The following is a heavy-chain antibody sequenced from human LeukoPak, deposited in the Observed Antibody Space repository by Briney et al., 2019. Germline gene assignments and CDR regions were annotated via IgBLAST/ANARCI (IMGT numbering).Heavy chain of an antibody. Sequence: GGSLRLSCAASGFAFSSYGMHWVRQAPGKGLEWVAVIWYDGSNKYYADSVKGRFTISRDNSKNTLYLQMNSLRAEDTAVYYCARDPYSGSGPYFDYWGQGTLGTVSS. V-gene: IGHV3-33*01. CDR3: ARDPYSGSGPYFDY. CDR1: GFAFSSYG. D-gene: IGHD1-26*01. CDR2: IWYDGSNK. J-gene: IGHJ4*02.